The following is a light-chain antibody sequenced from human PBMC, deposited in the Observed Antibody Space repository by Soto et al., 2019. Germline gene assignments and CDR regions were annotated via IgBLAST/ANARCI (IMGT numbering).Light chain of an antibody. J-gene: IGKJ5*01. CDR3: QQYNNLIT. V-gene: IGKV1-33*01. Sequence: DIQMTQSPSSLSASVGDRVTITCQASQDINNYLNWYQQKPGKAPKLLIYAASNLQTGVPSRFSGSGSGTDFTFTISSLQPEDIAMYYCQQYNNLITFGQGTRLEIE. CDR2: AAS. CDR1: QDINNY.